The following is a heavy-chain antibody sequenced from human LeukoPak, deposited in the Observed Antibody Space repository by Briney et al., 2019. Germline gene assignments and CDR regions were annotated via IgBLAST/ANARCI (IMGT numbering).Heavy chain of an antibody. CDR2: IYSGGSA. CDR3: ARKNYGVYYYYYGMDV. V-gene: IGHV3-66*01. CDR1: GFTVSISY. J-gene: IGHJ6*02. Sequence: GGSLRLSCAASGFTVSISYMSWVRQAPGKGLEWVSVIYSGGSAYFADSVKGRFTISRDNSKNTLYLQMNSLRAEDTAVYYCARKNYGVYYYYYGMDVWGQGTTVTVSS. D-gene: IGHD4-17*01.